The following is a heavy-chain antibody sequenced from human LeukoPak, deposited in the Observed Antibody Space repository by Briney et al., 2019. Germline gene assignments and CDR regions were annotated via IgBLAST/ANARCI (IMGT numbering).Heavy chain of an antibody. CDR1: GFTFSSYG. D-gene: IGHD4-11*01. V-gene: IGHV3-30*02. CDR2: IRYDGSNK. J-gene: IGHJ6*03. Sequence: GGSLRLSCAASGFTFSSYGMHWGRQARGKGVEWVAVIRYDGSNKYYADSVKGGFTISRDNSKNTLYLQMNSLRAEDTAVYYCAQDVDYRNYYYYLDVWGKGTTVTVSS. CDR3: AQDVDYRNYYYYLDV.